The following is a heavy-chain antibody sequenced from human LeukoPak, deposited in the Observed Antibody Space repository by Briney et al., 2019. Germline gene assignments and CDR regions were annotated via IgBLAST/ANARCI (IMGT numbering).Heavy chain of an antibody. CDR2: ISNSGNRK. CDR1: GFTFSTFT. CDR3: ARDYSGLDY. Sequence: PGGSLRLSCAASGFTFSTFTMNWVRQAPGKGLEWVSYISNSGNRKSYADSVKGRFTISRDDARKSVYLQMSSLRAEDTAVYYCARDYSGLDYWGQGTLVTVSS. J-gene: IGHJ4*02. D-gene: IGHD5-12*01. V-gene: IGHV3-48*04.